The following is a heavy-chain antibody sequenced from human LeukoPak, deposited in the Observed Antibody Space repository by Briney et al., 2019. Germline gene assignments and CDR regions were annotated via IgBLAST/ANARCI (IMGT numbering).Heavy chain of an antibody. Sequence: GESLKISCKGSGYSFTSYWISWVRQMPGKGLEWMGRIDPSDSYTNYSPSFQGHVTISADKFISTAYLQWSSLKASDTAMYYCARYSWIQLWFDPWGQGTLVTVSS. CDR1: GYSFTSYW. J-gene: IGHJ5*02. D-gene: IGHD5-18*01. CDR2: IDPSDSYT. V-gene: IGHV5-10-1*01. CDR3: ARYSWIQLWFDP.